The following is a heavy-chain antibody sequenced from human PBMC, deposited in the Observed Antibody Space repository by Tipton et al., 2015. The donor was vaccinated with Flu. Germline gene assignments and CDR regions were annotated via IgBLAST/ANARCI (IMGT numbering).Heavy chain of an antibody. CDR3: ARTKDPLRFLEWLLRSDDAFDI. Sequence: EVQLVQSGAEVKKPGESLQISCKGSGYSFTSYWIGWVRQMPGKGLEWMGSIFPGDSDTRYSPSFQGQVTISADKSISTAYLQWSSLKASDTAMYYCARTKDPLRFLEWLLRSDDAFDIWGQGTMVTVSS. D-gene: IGHD3-3*01. CDR2: IFPGDSDT. CDR1: GYSFTSYW. J-gene: IGHJ3*02. V-gene: IGHV5-51*01.